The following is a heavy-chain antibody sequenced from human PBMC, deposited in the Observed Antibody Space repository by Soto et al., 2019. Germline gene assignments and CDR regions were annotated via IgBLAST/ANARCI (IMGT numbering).Heavy chain of an antibody. V-gene: IGHV3-23*01. CDR3: ANHRLLIPGTIGYGMDV. Sequence: EVQLLESGGGLVQPGGSLRLSCAASGFSFSSYAMTWVRQAPGKGLEWVSGISGSGGTTYSADSVKGRFTISRDSSKNKLYLQMNSMRAEDAAIYYCANHRLLIPGTIGYGMDVWGQGTTVTVAS. J-gene: IGHJ6*02. CDR1: GFSFSSYA. CDR2: ISGSGGTT. D-gene: IGHD1-7*01.